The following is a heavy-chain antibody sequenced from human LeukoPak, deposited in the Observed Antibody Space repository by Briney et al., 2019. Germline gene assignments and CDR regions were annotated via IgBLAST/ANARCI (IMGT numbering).Heavy chain of an antibody. CDR1: GFIFSSYW. J-gene: IGHJ6*03. V-gene: IGHV3-48*03. Sequence: GGSLRLSCAASGFIFSSYWMHWLRHAPGKGLEWVSYISSSGSTIYYADSVKGRFTISRDNAKNSLYLQMNSLRAEDTAVYYCARGDYGGYMDVWGKGTTVTISS. CDR2: ISSSGSTI. D-gene: IGHD4/OR15-4a*01. CDR3: ARGDYGGYMDV.